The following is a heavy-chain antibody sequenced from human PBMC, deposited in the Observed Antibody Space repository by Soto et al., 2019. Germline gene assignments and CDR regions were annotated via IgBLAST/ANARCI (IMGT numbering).Heavy chain of an antibody. J-gene: IGHJ6*02. CDR2: ISYDGGNK. Sequence: GGSLRLSGAASGFTFSSYGIHWVRQAPCKGLEWVGVISYDGGNKYYADSVKGRLTISRDNSKKKLYLQMNSLRAEETAVYYVEEGLVLLGYCSSTSCYNYYYYYGMDVWGQGTTIAVSS. CDR3: EEGLVLLGYCSSTSCYNYYYYYGMDV. D-gene: IGHD2-2*01. CDR1: GFTFSSYG. V-gene: IGHV3-30*18.